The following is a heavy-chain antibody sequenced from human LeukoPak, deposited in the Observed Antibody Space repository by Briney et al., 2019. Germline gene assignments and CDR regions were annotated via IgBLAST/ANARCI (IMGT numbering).Heavy chain of an antibody. D-gene: IGHD3-10*01. J-gene: IGHJ6*04. CDR1: GGSFSGYY. CDR2: INHSGST. V-gene: IGHV4-34*01. Sequence: PSETLSLTCAVYGGSFSGYYWSWLRQPPGKGLEWSGEINHSGSTNYNPSLKSRVTISVDTSKNQFSLKLSSVTAADTAVYYCARGRLLWFGELFNGMDVWGKGTTVTVSS. CDR3: ARGRLLWFGELFNGMDV.